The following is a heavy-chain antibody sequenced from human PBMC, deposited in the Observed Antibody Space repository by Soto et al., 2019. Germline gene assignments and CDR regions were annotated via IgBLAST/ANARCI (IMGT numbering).Heavy chain of an antibody. CDR2: ISYDGSNK. D-gene: IGHD6-19*01. CDR1: GFTFSSYA. CDR3: ARDGPSGIAVADAPGSIYYGMDV. Sequence: PGGSLRLSCAASGFTFSSYAMHWVRQAPGKGLERVAVISYDGSNKYYADSVKGRFTISRDNSKNTLYLQMNSLRAEDTAVYYCARDGPSGIAVADAPGSIYYGMDVWGQGTTVTVSS. V-gene: IGHV3-30-3*01. J-gene: IGHJ6*02.